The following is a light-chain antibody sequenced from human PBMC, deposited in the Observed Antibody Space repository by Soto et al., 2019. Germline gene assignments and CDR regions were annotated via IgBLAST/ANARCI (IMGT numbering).Light chain of an antibody. Sequence: QSPGTLSLSPGEGATLSCRASETIRNNYLAWYQQKPGQAPRLLIYGASVRATGVPDRFSSSRSGTHFDLTISRLEPEDLAVYYYQQYTSSLYTFGQRTRLQIK. CDR3: QQYTSSLYT. V-gene: IGKV3-20*01. J-gene: IGKJ5*01. CDR2: GAS. CDR1: ETIRNNY.